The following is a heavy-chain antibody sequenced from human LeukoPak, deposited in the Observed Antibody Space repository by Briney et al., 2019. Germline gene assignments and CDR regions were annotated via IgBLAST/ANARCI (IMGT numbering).Heavy chain of an antibody. V-gene: IGHV5-51*01. CDR1: GYSFTSYW. J-gene: IGHJ4*02. D-gene: IGHD2-2*01. CDR3: ARHPTADIVVVPAAMPDY. Sequence: GESLKISCKGSGYSFTSYWIGWVRQMPGKGLEWMGIIYPGDSDTRYSPSFQGQVTISADKSISTAYLQWSSLKASDTAMYYCARHPTADIVVVPAAMPDYWGQGTLVTVSS. CDR2: IYPGDSDT.